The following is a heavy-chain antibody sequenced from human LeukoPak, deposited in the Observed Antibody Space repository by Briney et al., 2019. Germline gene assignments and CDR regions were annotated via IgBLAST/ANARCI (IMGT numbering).Heavy chain of an antibody. D-gene: IGHD3-16*02. CDR2: ISNSGATI. Sequence: PGGSLRLSCAASGFTFSYYEMNWVRQAPGKGLEWVSYISNSGATIYYADSVKGRFTISRDNAKSSLFLQMNSLRAEDTGVYYCVRAAHYDYVWGSYPDYWGQGTLVTVSS. CDR1: GFTFSYYE. J-gene: IGHJ4*02. V-gene: IGHV3-48*03. CDR3: VRAAHYDYVWGSYPDY.